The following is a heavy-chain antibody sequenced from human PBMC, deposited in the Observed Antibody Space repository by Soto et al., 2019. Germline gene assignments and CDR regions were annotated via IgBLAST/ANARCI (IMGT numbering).Heavy chain of an antibody. J-gene: IGHJ5*02. Sequence: SETLSLTCAVYGGSFSGYYWSWIRQPPGKGLEWIGEINHSGSTNYNPSLKSRVTISVDTSKNQFSLKLSSVTAADTAVYYCARVPEEGSCSNTSCEGPPGRFDPWGQGTLGTVSS. CDR2: INHSGST. CDR3: ARVPEEGSCSNTSCEGPPGRFDP. CDR1: GGSFSGYY. V-gene: IGHV4-34*01. D-gene: IGHD2-2*01.